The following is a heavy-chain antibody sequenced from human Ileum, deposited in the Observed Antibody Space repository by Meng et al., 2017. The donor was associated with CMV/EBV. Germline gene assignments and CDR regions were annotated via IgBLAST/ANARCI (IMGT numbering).Heavy chain of an antibody. D-gene: IGHD3-10*01. CDR1: GFSLTTTGVG. V-gene: IGHV2-5*02. CDR3: AQTSTGNIPFSYLFDY. CDR2: IYWDGDR. Sequence: QVTLNESGPTLVKPTQTLTLTCTFPGFSLTTTGVGVGWIRQPPGKALEWLAIIYWDGDRRYNPSLRSRLTIMKDTSGNQVVLKMADMDPVDTATYYCAQTSTGNIPFSYLFDYWGQGALVTVSS. J-gene: IGHJ4*02.